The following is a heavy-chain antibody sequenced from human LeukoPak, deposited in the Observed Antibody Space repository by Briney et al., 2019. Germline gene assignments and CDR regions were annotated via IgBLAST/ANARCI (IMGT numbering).Heavy chain of an antibody. D-gene: IGHD6-13*01. CDR3: AKDKGYKSSSWYFDY. Sequence: PGGSLRLSCAASGFTFSSYAMSWVRQAPGKGLEWVSGISWNSGSIGYADSVKGRFTISRDNAKNSLYLQMNSLRAEDMALYYCAKDKGYKSSSWYFDYWGQGTLVTVSS. J-gene: IGHJ4*02. CDR2: ISWNSGSI. CDR1: GFTFSSYA. V-gene: IGHV3-9*03.